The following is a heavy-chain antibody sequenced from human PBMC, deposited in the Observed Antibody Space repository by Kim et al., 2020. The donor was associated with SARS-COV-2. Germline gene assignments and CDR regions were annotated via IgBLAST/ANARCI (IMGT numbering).Heavy chain of an antibody. V-gene: IGHV3-49*02. D-gene: IGHD6-19*01. Sequence: YAASVKGRFTISRDDSKSIAYLQMNSLKTEDTAVYYCTRSGAVASDGMDVWGQGTTVTVSS. CDR3: TRSGAVASDGMDV. J-gene: IGHJ6*02.